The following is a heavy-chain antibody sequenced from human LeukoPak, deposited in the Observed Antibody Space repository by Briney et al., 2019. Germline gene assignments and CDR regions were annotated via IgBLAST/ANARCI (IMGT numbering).Heavy chain of an antibody. J-gene: IGHJ3*02. V-gene: IGHV4-31*03. D-gene: IGHD5-12*01. CDR1: GGSISNGDYY. CDR3: ARDRRWLRFHGFDI. Sequence: TLCLTCTVSGGSISNGDYYWTWIRQHPGKGLEWIGYIYYSGSTYYNPSLKSRVVISVDTSNNQCSLKLKSVTAADTAVYYCARDRRWLRFHGFDIWGQGTMGILSS. CDR2: IYYSGST.